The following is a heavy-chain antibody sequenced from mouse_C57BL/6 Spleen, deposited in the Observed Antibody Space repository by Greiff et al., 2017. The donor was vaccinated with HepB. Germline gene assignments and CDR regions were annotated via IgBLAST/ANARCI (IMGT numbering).Heavy chain of an antibody. CDR2: IYPGGGYT. CDR1: GYTFTNYW. Sequence: QVQLQQSGAELVRPGTSVKMSCKASGYTFTNYWIGWAKQRPGHGLEWIGDIYPGGGYTNYNEKFKGKATLTADKSSSTAYMQFSSLTSEYSAIYYCASTTVVAQEFAYWGQGTLVTVSA. J-gene: IGHJ3*01. V-gene: IGHV1-63*01. D-gene: IGHD1-1*01. CDR3: ASTTVVAQEFAY.